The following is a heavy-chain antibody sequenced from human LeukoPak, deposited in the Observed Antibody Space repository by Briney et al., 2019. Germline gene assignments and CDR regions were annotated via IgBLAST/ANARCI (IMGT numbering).Heavy chain of an antibody. CDR1: GYTFTGYY. CDR2: INPNSGGT. CDR3: ARDDCSGGSCYSELDY. Sequence: GASVKVSCKASGYTFTGYYMHWVRQAPGQGLEWMGWINPNSGGTNYAQKFQGRVTMTRDTSISTAYMELSRLRSDGTAVYYCARDDCSGGSCYSELDYWGQGTLVTVSS. D-gene: IGHD2-15*01. J-gene: IGHJ4*02. V-gene: IGHV1-2*02.